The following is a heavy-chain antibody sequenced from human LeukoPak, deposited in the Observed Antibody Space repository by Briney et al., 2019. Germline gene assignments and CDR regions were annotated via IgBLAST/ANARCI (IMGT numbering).Heavy chain of an antibody. CDR3: ARDLPSSIWLSGWYVSIDY. V-gene: IGHV3-30*04. CDR2: ISYDGSNK. D-gene: IGHD6-19*01. CDR1: GFTFSSYA. Sequence: PGGSLRLSCAASGFTFSSYAMHWVRQAPGKGLEWVAVISYDGSNKYYADSVKGRFTISRDNSKNTLYLQMNSLRAEDTAVYYCARDLPSSIWLSGWYVSIDYWGQGTLVTVSS. J-gene: IGHJ4*02.